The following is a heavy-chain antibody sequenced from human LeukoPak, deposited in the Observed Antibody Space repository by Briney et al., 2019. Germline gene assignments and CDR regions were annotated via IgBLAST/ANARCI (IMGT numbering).Heavy chain of an antibody. D-gene: IGHD3-22*01. J-gene: IGHJ4*02. CDR1: GFTFSDHY. Sequence: GGSLRLSCAASGFTFSDHYMSWIRQAPGKGLEWVSYISSSGSTIYYADSVKGRFTISRDNAKNSLYLQMNSLRAEDTAVYYCARVSSDNYYDSSGYYSYYFDYWGQGTLVTVSS. V-gene: IGHV3-11*01. CDR2: ISSSGSTI. CDR3: ARVSSDNYYDSSGYYSYYFDY.